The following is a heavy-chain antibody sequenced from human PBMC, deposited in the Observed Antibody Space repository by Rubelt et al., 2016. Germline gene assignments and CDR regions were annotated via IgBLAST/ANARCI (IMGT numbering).Heavy chain of an antibody. D-gene: IGHD5-12*01. CDR3: AIVDGYHSNYYDGLDV. V-gene: IGHV4-4*02. CDR1: GGSISSSNW. Sequence: QVQLQESGPGLVKPSGTLSLTCAVSGGSISSSNWWSWVRQPPGKGLEWIANINYSGSTYYNPSLKSRVTISVDTSKNQFSLRLSVGTAADMAVYYGAIVDGYHSNYYDGLDVWGQGTTVTVSS. J-gene: IGHJ6*02. CDR2: INYSGST.